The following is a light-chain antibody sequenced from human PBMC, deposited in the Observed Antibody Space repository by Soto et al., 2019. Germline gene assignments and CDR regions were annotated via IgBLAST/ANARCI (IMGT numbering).Light chain of an antibody. CDR3: ASWDDSLSVPI. CDR2: RND. V-gene: IGLV1-47*01. Sequence: QLVLTQPPSASGTPGQRVTISCSGSRSDIGSNYVYWYQHLPGMAPKLLIYRNDQRPSGVPDRISGSKSGTSASLAIIGLRSADEAEYYCASWDDSLSVPIFGGGTKLTVL. J-gene: IGLJ2*01. CDR1: RSDIGSNY.